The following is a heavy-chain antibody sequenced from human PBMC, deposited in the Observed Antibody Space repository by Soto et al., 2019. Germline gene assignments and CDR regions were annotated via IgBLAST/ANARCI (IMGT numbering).Heavy chain of an antibody. V-gene: IGHV1-18*01. D-gene: IGHD1-1*01. J-gene: IGHJ4*02. CDR1: GYTLPTSG. CDR3: ARGTYVDY. Sequence: QVQLVQSGAEVKKPGASVKVSCKSAGYTLPTSGVSWVRQAPGQGLEWVGWISAYNDHTNYAQKFQCRVTMTTDTSTSTAYMELRSLRSGDTAGDDCARGTYVDYWGQGNLVTVSS. CDR2: ISAYNDHT.